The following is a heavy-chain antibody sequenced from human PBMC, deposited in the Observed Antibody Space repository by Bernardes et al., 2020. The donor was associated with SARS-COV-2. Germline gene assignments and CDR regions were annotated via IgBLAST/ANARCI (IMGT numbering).Heavy chain of an antibody. D-gene: IGHD3-16*01. CDR3: ARGDGWGYPNYGMDV. J-gene: IGHJ6*02. Sequence: GGSLRLSCSTSGFTFRNFGMDWVRQAPGKGLEWVALIWFDGSKKFYADSVKGRFTISRDDSKNTLYLQMNSLRVEDTAVYYCARGDGWGYPNYGMDVWGQGTTVTVSS. CDR1: GFTFRNFG. CDR2: IWFDGSKK. V-gene: IGHV3-33*08.